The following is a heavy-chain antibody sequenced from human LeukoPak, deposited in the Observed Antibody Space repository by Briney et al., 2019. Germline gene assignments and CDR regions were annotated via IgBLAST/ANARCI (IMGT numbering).Heavy chain of an antibody. CDR2: IKQDGSEK. D-gene: IGHD3-10*01. CDR3: ARDRRARGLTVIRSRSYFGY. CDR1: GFTFDDYA. Sequence: GGSLRLSCAASGFTFDDYAMHWVRQSPGKGLEWVANIKQDGSEKYYVDSVKGRFTISRDNAKNSLYLQMNSLRAEDTAVYYCARDRRARGLTVIRSRSYFGYWGQGTLVTVSS. J-gene: IGHJ4*02. V-gene: IGHV3-7*01.